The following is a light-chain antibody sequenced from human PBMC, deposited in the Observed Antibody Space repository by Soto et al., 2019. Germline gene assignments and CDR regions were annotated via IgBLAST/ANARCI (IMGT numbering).Light chain of an antibody. J-gene: IGKJ1*01. V-gene: IGKV1-5*02. Sequence: DIQMTQSPSTLSGSLGDRVSIICRASQSIDQKLAWYQPQPGKAPKLLIFDASTLESGVPSRLSGSGSGTDFSLSIKSLQPDDLATYYCQQYDLYWTFGQGTKVDIK. CDR3: QQYDLYWT. CDR2: DAS. CDR1: QSIDQK.